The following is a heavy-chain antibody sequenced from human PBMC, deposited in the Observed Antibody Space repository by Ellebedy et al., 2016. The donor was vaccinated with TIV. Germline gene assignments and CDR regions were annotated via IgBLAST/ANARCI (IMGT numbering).Heavy chain of an antibody. D-gene: IGHD4/OR15-4a*01. Sequence: ASVKVSCKASGTTFTSYAISWVRQAPGQGLEWMGWISPDSGGTNFAQKFQGRVTMSRDTSINTAYMELRRLESDDTAVYYCARVLRATSGMDVWGQGTTVTVS. J-gene: IGHJ6*02. CDR1: GTTFTSYA. V-gene: IGHV1-2*02. CDR3: ARVLRATSGMDV. CDR2: ISPDSGGT.